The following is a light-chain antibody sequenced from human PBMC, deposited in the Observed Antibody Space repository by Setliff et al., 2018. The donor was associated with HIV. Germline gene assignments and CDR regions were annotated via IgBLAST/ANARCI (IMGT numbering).Light chain of an antibody. CDR2: DVS. CDR3: SSYTSSSTDV. V-gene: IGLV2-14*01. J-gene: IGLJ1*01. CDR1: SSDVGSYNS. Sequence: QSALTQPASVSGSPGQSITISCTGTSSDVGSYNSVYWYQQHPGEAPKLMIYDVSNRPSGVSNRFSGSKSGNTASLTISGLQTEDEADYYCSSYTSSSTDVFGTGTKVTVL.